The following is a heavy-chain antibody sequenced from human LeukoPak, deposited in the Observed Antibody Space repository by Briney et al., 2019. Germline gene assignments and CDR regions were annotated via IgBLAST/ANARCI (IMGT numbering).Heavy chain of an antibody. J-gene: IGHJ5*02. CDR2: ISAYNGNT. D-gene: IGHD2-21*02. CDR1: GYTFTSYG. CDR3: ATNLVVVTANWFDP. V-gene: IGHV1-18*01. Sequence: ASVKVSCKASGYTFTSYGISWVRQAPGQGLEWMGWISAYNGNTNYAQKLQGRVTMTTDTSTSTAYMELRSLRSDDTAVYYCATNLVVVTANWFDPWGQGTLVTVSS.